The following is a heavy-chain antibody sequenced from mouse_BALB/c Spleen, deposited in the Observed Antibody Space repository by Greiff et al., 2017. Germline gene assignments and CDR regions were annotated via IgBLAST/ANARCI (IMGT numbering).Heavy chain of an antibody. D-gene: IGHD5-1*01. J-gene: IGHJ3*01. CDR1: GFSLSTSGMG. CDR2: IWWDDDK. Sequence: QVTLKGSGPGILQRSQTLSLTCSFSGFSLSTSGMGVGWIRQPSGKGLEWLADIWWDDDKCYNPSLKSRLTISKDTSKNQVFLKIASVDTADTANYDGARRVGSTAWFACWGQGNLVTVAA. V-gene: IGHV8-8*01. CDR3: ARRVGSTAWFAC.